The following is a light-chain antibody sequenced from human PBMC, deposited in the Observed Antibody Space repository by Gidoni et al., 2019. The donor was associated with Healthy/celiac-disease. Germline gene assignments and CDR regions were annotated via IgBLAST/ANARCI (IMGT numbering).Light chain of an antibody. CDR2: RDS. CDR3: QVWDSSTVV. J-gene: IGLJ2*01. Sequence: SYELTQPRSVSVALGQTARITCGGNNIGSKNVHWYQQKPGQAPVLVIYRDSNRPSGIPERFSGSNSGNTATRTISRAQAGDEADYYCQVWDSSTVVFGGGTKLTVL. CDR1: NIGSKN. V-gene: IGLV3-9*01.